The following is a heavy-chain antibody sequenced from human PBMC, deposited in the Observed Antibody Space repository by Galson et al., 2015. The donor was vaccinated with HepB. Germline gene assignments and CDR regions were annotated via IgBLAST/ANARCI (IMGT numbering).Heavy chain of an antibody. CDR3: ATPVHPSGYDFPIMDV. CDR2: FDPEDGET. D-gene: IGHD5-12*01. V-gene: IGHV1-24*01. Sequence: SVKVSCKVSGYTLTELSMHWVRQAPGKGLEWMGGFDPEDGETIYAQKFQGRVTMTEDTSTDTAYMELSSLRSEDTAVYYCATPVHPSGYDFPIMDVWGQGTTVTVSS. CDR1: GYTLTELS. J-gene: IGHJ6*02.